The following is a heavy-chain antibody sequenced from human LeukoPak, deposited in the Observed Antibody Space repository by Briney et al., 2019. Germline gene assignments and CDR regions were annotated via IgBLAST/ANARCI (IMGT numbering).Heavy chain of an antibody. V-gene: IGHV3-74*01. J-gene: IGHJ1*01. CDR1: GFTFRTSW. CDR2: IRPDGRTT. D-gene: IGHD3-10*01. Sequence: GGSLRLSCGSSGFTFRTSWMHWVRQAPGKGLGWGSRIRPDGRTTTFAGSRKGRFTIPRGNARDKLYLQLNRLGVEDTAVYYCARVSSLWSFELWGQGTLLPVSS. CDR3: ARVSSLWSFEL.